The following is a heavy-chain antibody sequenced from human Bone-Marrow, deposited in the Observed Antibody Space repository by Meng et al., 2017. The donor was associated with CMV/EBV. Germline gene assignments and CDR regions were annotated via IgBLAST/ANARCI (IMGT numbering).Heavy chain of an antibody. Sequence: ASVKVSCKASGYTFTGYYMHWVRQAPGQGLEWMGWINPNSGGTNYAQKFQGTVTMTRDTSISTAYMDLIRLTSDDTAVYYCARDHNWGPDHWGQGTLVTVSS. D-gene: IGHD1-1*01. J-gene: IGHJ4*02. CDR3: ARDHNWGPDH. CDR2: INPNSGGT. CDR1: GYTFTGYY. V-gene: IGHV1-2*02.